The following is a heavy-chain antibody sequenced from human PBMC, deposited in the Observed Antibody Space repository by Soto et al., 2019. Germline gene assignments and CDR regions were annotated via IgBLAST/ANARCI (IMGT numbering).Heavy chain of an antibody. D-gene: IGHD3-22*01. J-gene: IGHJ6*02. V-gene: IGHV3-21*04. CDR2: ISRSTIT. Sequence: GGSLRLSCAASGFTFSSCSMNWVRQAPGKGLEWFSSISRSTITDYADSVKGRFTISRDNSKNTLYLQMNSLRAEDTAVYYCAKEEIDYYDSSGPHYYYGMDVWGQGTTVTVSS. CDR1: GFTFSSCS. CDR3: AKEEIDYYDSSGPHYYYGMDV.